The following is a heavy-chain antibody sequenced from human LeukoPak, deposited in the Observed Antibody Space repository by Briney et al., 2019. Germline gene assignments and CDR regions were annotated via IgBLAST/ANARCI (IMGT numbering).Heavy chain of an antibody. V-gene: IGHV3-23*01. J-gene: IGHJ4*02. Sequence: GGSLRLSCAAAGLTFSTSSISSVRQAPGRGLGWVALFSGSIGPTFYADSVKGRFTFSRDNSKTTLYLHMNSLRAEDTAIYYCAKRYCSGGSCYRRYFDYWGQGAPVTVSS. CDR2: FSGSIGPT. CDR3: AKRYCSGGSCYRRYFDY. D-gene: IGHD2-15*01. CDR1: GLTFSTSS.